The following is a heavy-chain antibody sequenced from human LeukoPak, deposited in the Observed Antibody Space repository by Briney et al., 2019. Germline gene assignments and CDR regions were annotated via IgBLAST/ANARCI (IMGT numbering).Heavy chain of an antibody. CDR2: SRNKANNYMI. CDR1: GFTFSDHY. J-gene: IGHJ4*02. V-gene: IGHV3-72*01. Sequence: PGGSLRLSCAASGFTFSDHYIDWVRQAPGKGLEWLGRSRNKANNYMIEYAASVKGRLTISRDESKNSLYLQMHSLKTEDTAVYYCARWDSGSCSHWGQGTRVTVS. CDR3: ARWDSGSCSH. D-gene: IGHD1-26*01.